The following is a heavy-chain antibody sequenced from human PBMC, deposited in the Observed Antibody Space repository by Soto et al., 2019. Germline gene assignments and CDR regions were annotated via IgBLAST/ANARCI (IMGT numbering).Heavy chain of an antibody. CDR3: ARDPGAAPTGYYYYYMDV. Sequence: SETLSLTCTVSGGSISSYYWSWIRQPPGKGLEWIGYIYYSGSTNYNPSLKSRVTISVDTSKNQFSLKLSSVTAADTAVYYCARDPGAAPTGYYYYYMDVWGKGTMVTVSS. CDR2: IYYSGST. CDR1: GGSISSYY. J-gene: IGHJ6*03. D-gene: IGHD6-6*01. V-gene: IGHV4-59*01.